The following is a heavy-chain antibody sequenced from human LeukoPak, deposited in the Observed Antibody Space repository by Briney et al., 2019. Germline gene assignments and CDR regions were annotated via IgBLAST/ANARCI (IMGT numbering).Heavy chain of an antibody. CDR1: GYTFTSYD. CDR3: ARAYSNYERYYYYYYMDV. D-gene: IGHD5-12*01. CDR2: MNPKSGKT. J-gene: IGHJ6*03. V-gene: IGHV1-8*01. Sequence: ASVKVSCKASGYTFTSYDINWVRRATGQGREGVGWMNPKSGKTGYAQKFQGRVTMTGNTSISTAYMELSSLRSEDTAVYYCARAYSNYERYYYYYYMDVWGKGTTVTISS.